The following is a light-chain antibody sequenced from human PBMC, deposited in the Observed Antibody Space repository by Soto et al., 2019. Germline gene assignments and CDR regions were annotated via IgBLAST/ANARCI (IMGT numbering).Light chain of an antibody. J-gene: IGLJ1*01. CDR2: DVS. V-gene: IGLV2-14*01. CDR3: SSYTSSGTLV. Sequence: QSLLTQPASVSGSPGQSITISCTGTSSDVGGYDYVSWYQQPPGKAPKLMIYDVSNWPSGVSNRFSGSKSGNTASLTISGLQAEDEADYYCSSYTSSGTLVFGTGTKVTVL. CDR1: SSDVGGYDY.